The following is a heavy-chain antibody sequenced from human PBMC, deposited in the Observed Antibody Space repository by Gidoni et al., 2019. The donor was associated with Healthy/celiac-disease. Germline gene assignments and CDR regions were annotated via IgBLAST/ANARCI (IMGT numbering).Heavy chain of an antibody. CDR2: INHSGST. CDR1: GGSFSGYY. D-gene: IGHD2-21*02. V-gene: IGHV4-34*01. J-gene: IGHJ4*02. CDR3: ARAREGHIVVVTAEQNVLFDY. Sequence: QVQLQQWGAGLSKPSETLSLTCAVYGGSFSGYYWSWIRQPPGKGLEWIGEINHSGSTNYNPSLKSRVTISVDTSKNQFSLKLSSVTAADTAVYYCARAREGHIVVVTAEQNVLFDYWGQGTLVTVSS.